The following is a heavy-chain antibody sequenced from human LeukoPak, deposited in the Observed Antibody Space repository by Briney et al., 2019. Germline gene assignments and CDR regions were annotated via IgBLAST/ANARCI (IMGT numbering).Heavy chain of an antibody. CDR2: ISGSGGST. V-gene: IGHV3-23*01. CDR3: TRGDHDY. CDR1: GFTFRSYA. Sequence: GGSLRLSCAASGFTFRSYAMSWVRQAPGKGLEWVSAISGSGGSTYYADSVKGRFTISRDNSKNTLYLQMNSLKTEDTAVYYCTRGDHDYWGQGTLVTVSS. J-gene: IGHJ4*02.